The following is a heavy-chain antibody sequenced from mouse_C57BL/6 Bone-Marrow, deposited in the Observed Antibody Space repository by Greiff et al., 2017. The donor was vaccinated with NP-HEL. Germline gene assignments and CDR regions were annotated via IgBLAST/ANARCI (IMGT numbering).Heavy chain of an antibody. Sequence: EVQRVESGGDLVKPGGSLKLSCAASGFTFSSYGMSWVRQTPDKRLEWVATISSGGSYTYYPDSVKGRFTISRDNAKNTLYLQMSSLKSEDTAMYYCARRRASYYFDYWGQGTTLTVSS. D-gene: IGHD3-3*01. CDR2: ISSGGSYT. CDR3: ARRRASYYFDY. V-gene: IGHV5-6*01. J-gene: IGHJ2*01. CDR1: GFTFSSYG.